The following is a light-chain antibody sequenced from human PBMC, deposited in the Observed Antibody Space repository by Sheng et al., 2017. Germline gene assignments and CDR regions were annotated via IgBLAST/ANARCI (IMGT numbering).Light chain of an antibody. V-gene: IGKV1-5*03. J-gene: IGKJ1*01. CDR2: KAS. Sequence: DIQMTQSPSTLSASVGDRVTITCRASQSISSWLAWYQQKPGKAPKLLIYKASSLESGVPSRFSGSGSGTEFTLTISSLQPDDFATYYCQQYSYSETFGQGTKVEIK. CDR1: QSISSW. CDR3: QQYSYSET.